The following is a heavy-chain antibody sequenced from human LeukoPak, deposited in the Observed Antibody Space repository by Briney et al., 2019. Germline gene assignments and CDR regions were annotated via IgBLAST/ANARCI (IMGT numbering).Heavy chain of an antibody. CDR1: GGSFSGYY. J-gene: IGHJ5*02. CDR3: ARDGPVVVAATSWFDP. Sequence: SETLSLTCAVYGGSFSGYYWNWIRQPPGKGLEWIGEINHSGSTNYNASLKSRVTISVDTSKNQFSLKLSSVTAADTAVYYCARDGPVVVAATSWFDPWGQGTLVTVSS. D-gene: IGHD2-15*01. CDR2: INHSGST. V-gene: IGHV4-34*01.